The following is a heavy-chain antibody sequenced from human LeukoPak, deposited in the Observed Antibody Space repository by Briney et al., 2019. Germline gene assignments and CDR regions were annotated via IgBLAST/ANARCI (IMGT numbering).Heavy chain of an antibody. D-gene: IGHD4-23*01. Sequence: GGSLRLSCAASGFTVSSNYMSWVRQAPGKGLEWVSVIYSGGSTYYADSVKGRFTISRDNSKNTLHLQMNSLRAEDTAVYYCARRLTVAHFDYWGQGTLVTVSS. J-gene: IGHJ4*02. CDR1: GFTVSSNY. CDR3: ARRLTVAHFDY. V-gene: IGHV3-53*01. CDR2: IYSGGST.